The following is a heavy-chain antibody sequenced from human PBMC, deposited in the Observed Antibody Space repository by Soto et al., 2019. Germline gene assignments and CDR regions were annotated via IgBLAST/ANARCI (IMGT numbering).Heavy chain of an antibody. D-gene: IGHD3-10*01. Sequence: QVQLQQWGAGLLKPSETLSLTCAVYGGSFSGYYWSWIRQPPGKGLEWIGDINHSGSTNYNPSLKSRVTISVDTSKNQFSLKLSSVTAADTAVYYCARDRLLWFGVSRGRRRNSEFDYWGQGTLVTVSS. CDR3: ARDRLLWFGVSRGRRRNSEFDY. V-gene: IGHV4-34*01. J-gene: IGHJ4*02. CDR2: INHSGST. CDR1: GGSFSGYY.